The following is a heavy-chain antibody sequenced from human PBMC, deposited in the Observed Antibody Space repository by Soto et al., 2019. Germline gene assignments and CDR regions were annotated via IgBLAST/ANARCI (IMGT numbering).Heavy chain of an antibody. CDR3: AKGRGGSGSLTPRVDF. CDR1: GFTFNNYA. CDR2: ISGGGDTT. V-gene: IGHV3-23*01. J-gene: IGHJ4*02. D-gene: IGHD3-10*01. Sequence: PGGSLRLSCAASGFTFNNYAMTWVRQAPGKGLEWVSAISGGGDTTSYADSVKGRFTVSRDGSKNTLYLQMSSLRSEDTVLYYCAKGRGGSGSLTPRVDFWGQGTLVTVSS.